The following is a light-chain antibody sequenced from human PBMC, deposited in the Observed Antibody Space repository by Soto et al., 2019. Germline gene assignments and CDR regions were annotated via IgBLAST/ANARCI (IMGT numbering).Light chain of an antibody. J-gene: IGKJ1*01. V-gene: IGKV3-20*01. Sequence: EIVLTQSPVTLSLSPGERATLSCRASQSVRSNYLAWYQQKPGQAPRLLIYGASSKATGIPDRFSGSGSGTDFTLTISRPEPEDFAIYYCQQYGSSRTFGQGTKVDIK. CDR3: QQYGSSRT. CDR1: QSVRSNY. CDR2: GAS.